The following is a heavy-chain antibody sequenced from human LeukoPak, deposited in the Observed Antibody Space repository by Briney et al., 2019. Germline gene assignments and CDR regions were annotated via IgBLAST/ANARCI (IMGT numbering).Heavy chain of an antibody. CDR2: ISYDGSNK. J-gene: IGHJ4*02. D-gene: IGHD1-26*01. Sequence: GGSLRLSCAASGFTFSSYGMHWVRQAPGKGLEWVAVISYDGSNKYYADSVKGRFTISRDNSKNTLYLQMNSLRAEDTAVYYCAKDYKSGSYADYWGQGTLLSVSS. CDR3: AKDYKSGSYADY. CDR1: GFTFSSYG. V-gene: IGHV3-30*18.